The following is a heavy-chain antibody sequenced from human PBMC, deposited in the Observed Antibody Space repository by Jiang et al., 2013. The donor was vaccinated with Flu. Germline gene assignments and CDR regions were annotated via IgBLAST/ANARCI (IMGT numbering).Heavy chain of an antibody. Sequence: TCTLSGDSMSGYTSYWGWVRQTPGKSLEWIGSAYHTGSTNYNPSLKSRVTISVDTSKNQFSLKLSSVTAADTAIYYCARHIAYYDSSGFSIDYWGQGTLVTVSS. D-gene: IGHD3-22*01. CDR3: ARHIAYYDSSGFSIDY. V-gene: IGHV4-39*01. CDR2: AYHTGST. J-gene: IGHJ4*02. CDR1: GDSMSGYTSY.